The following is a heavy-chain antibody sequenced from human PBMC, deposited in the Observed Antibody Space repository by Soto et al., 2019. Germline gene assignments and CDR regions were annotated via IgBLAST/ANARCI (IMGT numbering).Heavy chain of an antibody. V-gene: IGHV6-1*01. D-gene: IGHD6-6*01. CDR1: GDSVSSNIAA. J-gene: IGHJ3*02. CDR3: ARGMAARPGDAFDI. CDR2: TYYRSKWYN. Sequence: PSQTLSLTCAISGDSVSSNIAAWNWIRQSPSRGLEWLGRTYYRSKWYNDYAVSVKSRITINPDTSKNQFSLQLNSVTPEDTAVYFCARGMAARPGDAFDIWGQGTMVTVSS.